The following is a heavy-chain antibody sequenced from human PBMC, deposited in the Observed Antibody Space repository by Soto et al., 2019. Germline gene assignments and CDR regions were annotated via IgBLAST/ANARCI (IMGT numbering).Heavy chain of an antibody. CDR2: IYWDDDQ. CDR3: AHKRDVSRGFKS. V-gene: IGHV2-5*02. CDR1: GFSFSISGVA. J-gene: IGHJ5*01. Sequence: QITLKESGPTLVKPTQTLTLTCTFSGFSFSISGVAVGWIRQPPGQALEWLALIYWDDDQRYNPSLKNRLTITKDTSRNQVVLTMTNMDPMDTATYYCAHKRDVSRGFKSWGQGTLVTVFS.